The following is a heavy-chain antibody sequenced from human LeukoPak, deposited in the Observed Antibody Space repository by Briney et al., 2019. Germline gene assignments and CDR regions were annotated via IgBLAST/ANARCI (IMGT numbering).Heavy chain of an antibody. Sequence: SETLSLTCTVSGGSISSSSYYWGWIRQPPGKGLEWIGSIYYSGSTYYNPSLKSRVTISVDTSKNQFSLKLSSVTAADTAVYYCARHGVVPAVRWWELPNYFDYWGQGTLVTVSS. D-gene: IGHD2-2*01. V-gene: IGHV4-39*01. CDR3: ARHGVVPAVRWWELPNYFDY. CDR2: IYYSGST. J-gene: IGHJ4*02. CDR1: GGSISSSSYY.